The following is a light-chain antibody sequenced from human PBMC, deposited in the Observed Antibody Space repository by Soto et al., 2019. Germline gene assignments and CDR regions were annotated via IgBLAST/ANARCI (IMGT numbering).Light chain of an antibody. CDR3: ETWDSNTHFDV. V-gene: IGLV4-60*03. CDR2: LEGSGSY. CDR1: SGHSSYI. Sequence: QLVLTQSSSASASLGSSVKLTCTLSSGHSSYIIAWHQQQPGKAPRYLMKLEGSGSYNKGSGVPDRFSGSSSGADRYLTISNLRSEDEADYYCETWDSNTHFDVFGTGTKVTVL. J-gene: IGLJ1*01.